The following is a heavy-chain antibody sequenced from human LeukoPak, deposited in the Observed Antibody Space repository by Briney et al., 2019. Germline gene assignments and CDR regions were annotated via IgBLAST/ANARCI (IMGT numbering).Heavy chain of an antibody. CDR3: ASVRSGSHYFDY. J-gene: IGHJ4*02. D-gene: IGHD1-26*01. CDR1: GGSISSSSYY. CDR2: IYYSGST. V-gene: IGHV4-39*01. Sequence: KSSETLSLTCTVSGGSISSSSYYWGWIRQPPGKGQEWIGSIYYSGSTYYNPSPKSRVTISVDTSKNQFSLKLSSVTAADTAVYYCASVRSGSHYFDYWGQGTLITVSS.